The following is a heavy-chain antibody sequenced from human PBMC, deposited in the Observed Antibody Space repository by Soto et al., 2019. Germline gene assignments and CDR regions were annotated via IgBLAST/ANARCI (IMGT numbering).Heavy chain of an antibody. CDR2: IDPSDSYT. V-gene: IGHV5-10-1*01. CDR1: GYRFXSYW. CDR3: ARTSMQSRGYSYGHGGMDF. D-gene: IGHD5-18*01. Sequence: GAAVKISCKGSGYRFXSYWIDRVRQKPGKGLDWMGRIDPSDSYTNYSPSFQGHVTISADKSISTAYLQWSSLKASDTAMYYCARTSMQSRGYSYGHGGMDFLGQGTTVTVS. J-gene: IGHJ6*02.